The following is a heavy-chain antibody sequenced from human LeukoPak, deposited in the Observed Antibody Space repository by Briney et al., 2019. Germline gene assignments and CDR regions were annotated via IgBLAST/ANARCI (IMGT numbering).Heavy chain of an antibody. CDR3: ARDVAYSPIDY. Sequence: GGSLRLSCAASGFTFSDYYMSWIRKAPGKGLGWVSYISSSGSTIYYADSVKGRFTISRDNAKNSLYLQMNSLRAEDTAVYYCARDVAYSPIDYWGQGTLVTVSS. J-gene: IGHJ4*02. D-gene: IGHD5-12*01. V-gene: IGHV3-11*01. CDR1: GFTFSDYY. CDR2: ISSSGSTI.